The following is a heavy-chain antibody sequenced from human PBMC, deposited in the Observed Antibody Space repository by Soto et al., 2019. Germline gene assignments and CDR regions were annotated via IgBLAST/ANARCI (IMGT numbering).Heavy chain of an antibody. J-gene: IGHJ6*02. Sequence: GASVKVSCKASGYTFTSYGISWVRQAPGQGLEWMGWISAYNGNTNYAQKLQGRVTMTTDTSTSTAYMELRSLRSDDTAVYYCARDPAPLSSSSRYYGMDAWGQGTTVTVSS. CDR1: GYTFTSYG. CDR3: ARDPAPLSSSSRYYGMDA. D-gene: IGHD6-13*01. V-gene: IGHV1-18*01. CDR2: ISAYNGNT.